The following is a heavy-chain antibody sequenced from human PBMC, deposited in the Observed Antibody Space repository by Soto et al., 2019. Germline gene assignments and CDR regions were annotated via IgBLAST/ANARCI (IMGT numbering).Heavy chain of an antibody. CDR2: IWYDGSNK. CDR3: ARVAIVATTPGGRKPARGPLDY. D-gene: IGHD5-12*01. V-gene: IGHV3-33*07. Sequence: PGRSRSVACAAGGLCITRCAPYQERQTPGKGLEWVAVIWYDGSNKYYADSVKGRFTISRDNSKNTLYLQMNSLRAEDTAVYYCARVAIVATTPGGRKPARGPLDYWGQGTLVTVSS. J-gene: IGHJ4*02. CDR1: GLCITRCA.